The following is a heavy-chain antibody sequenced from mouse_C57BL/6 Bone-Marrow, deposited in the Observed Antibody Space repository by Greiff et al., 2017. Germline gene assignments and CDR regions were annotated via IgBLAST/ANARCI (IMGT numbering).Heavy chain of an antibody. V-gene: IGHV6-6*01. CDR3: TRETNWDYFDY. J-gene: IGHJ2*01. CDR2: IRNKANNHAT. D-gene: IGHD4-1*01. Sequence: EVKLVESGGGLVQPGGSMKLSCAASGFTFSDAWMDWVRQSPEKGLEWVAEIRNKANNHATYYAESVKGRFTISRDDSKSSVYLQMNSLRAEDTGIYYCTRETNWDYFDYWGQGTTLTVSS. CDR1: GFTFSDAW.